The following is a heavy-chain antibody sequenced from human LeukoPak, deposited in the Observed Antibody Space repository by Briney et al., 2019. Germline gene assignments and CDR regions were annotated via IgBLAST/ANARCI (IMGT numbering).Heavy chain of an antibody. V-gene: IGHV3-30*18. CDR3: AKGRLNFDY. CDR2: ISYDGSNK. Sequence: GGSLRLSCAASGFTLSSYGMHWVRQAPGKGLEWVAVISYDGSNKYYADSVKGRFTISRDNSKNTLYLQMNSLRAEDTAVYYCAKGRLNFDYWGQGTLVTVSS. D-gene: IGHD3-22*01. J-gene: IGHJ4*02. CDR1: GFTLSSYG.